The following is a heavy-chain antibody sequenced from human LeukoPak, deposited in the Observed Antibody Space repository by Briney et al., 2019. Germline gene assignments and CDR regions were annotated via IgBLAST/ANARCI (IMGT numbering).Heavy chain of an antibody. D-gene: IGHD4-17*01. J-gene: IGHJ4*02. V-gene: IGHV1-69*13. CDR1: GGTFSSYA. CDR2: IIPIFGIA. Sequence: ASVKVSCKASGGTFSSYAISWVRQAPGQGLEWMGGIIPIFGIANYAQKFQGRVTITADESTSTAYMELSSLRSEDTAVYYCARGSRNYGDCSGRIDYWGQGTLVTVSS. CDR3: ARGSRNYGDCSGRIDY.